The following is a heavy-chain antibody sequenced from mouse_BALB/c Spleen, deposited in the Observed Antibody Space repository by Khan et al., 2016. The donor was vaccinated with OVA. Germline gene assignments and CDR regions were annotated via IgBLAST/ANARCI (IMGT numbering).Heavy chain of an antibody. CDR2: ISSGSATI. CDR3: ARSMITTWYFDV. CDR1: EFTFSSFG. J-gene: IGHJ1*01. Sequence: EVELVESGGGLVQPGGSRKLSCAASEFTFSSFGMHWVRQAPEKGLEWVAYISSGSATIYYADTVKGRFTISRDNPKNTLFLQMTSLRSGDTAIYYCARSMITTWYFDVWGAGTTVTVSS. D-gene: IGHD2-4*01. V-gene: IGHV5-17*02.